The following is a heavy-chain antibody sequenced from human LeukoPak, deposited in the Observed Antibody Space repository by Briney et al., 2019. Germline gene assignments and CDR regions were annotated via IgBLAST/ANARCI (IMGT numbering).Heavy chain of an antibody. CDR1: GYSFISYG. Sequence: ASVKVSCKASGYSFISYGIGWVRQAPGQGLEWMGSISAYNGNINYAQKLQGRVTMTTDTSTSTAYMELRSLRSDDTAVYYCARDIHYSDSSGYPEYWGQGTLVTVSS. CDR2: ISAYNGNI. J-gene: IGHJ4*02. V-gene: IGHV1-18*01. D-gene: IGHD3-22*01. CDR3: ARDIHYSDSSGYPEY.